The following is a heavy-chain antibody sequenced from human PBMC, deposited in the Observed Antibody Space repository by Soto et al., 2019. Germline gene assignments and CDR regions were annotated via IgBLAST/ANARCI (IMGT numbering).Heavy chain of an antibody. D-gene: IGHD3-22*01. CDR1: GGSISSGGYY. J-gene: IGHJ4*02. CDR2: ISYSGST. V-gene: IGHV4-31*03. CDR3: ARDALSRDSI. Sequence: QVQLQESGPGLVKPSQTLSLTCTVSGGSISSGGYYWSWIRQHPGKGLEWIGYISYSGSTYYNPSLXSGVXIXIDTSKNQFSLKLSSVTAADTAVYYCARDALSRDSIWGQGTLVTVSS.